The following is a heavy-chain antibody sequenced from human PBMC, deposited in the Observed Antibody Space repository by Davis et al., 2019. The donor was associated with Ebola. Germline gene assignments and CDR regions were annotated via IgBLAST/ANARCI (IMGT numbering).Heavy chain of an antibody. CDR2: ISSSSSYT. Sequence: GESLKISCAASGFTFSDYYMSWIRQAPGKGLEWVSYISSSSSYTNYADSVKGRFTISRDNAKNSLYLQMNSLRAEDTAVYYCAKEKTTVTTFWYFDLWGRGTLVTVSS. CDR1: GFTFSDYY. J-gene: IGHJ2*01. CDR3: AKEKTTVTTFWYFDL. D-gene: IGHD4-17*01. V-gene: IGHV3-11*06.